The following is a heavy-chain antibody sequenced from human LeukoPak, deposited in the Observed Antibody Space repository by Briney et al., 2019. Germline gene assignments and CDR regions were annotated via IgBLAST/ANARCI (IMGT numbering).Heavy chain of an antibody. CDR1: GFTFSSYW. CDR3: ARDLGGYDILTGYYSDY. CDR2: IKQDGSEK. V-gene: IGHV3-7*01. J-gene: IGHJ4*02. D-gene: IGHD3-9*01. Sequence: GGSLRLSCAASGFTFSSYWMSWVRQAPGKGLEWVANIKQDGSEKYYVDSVKGRFTISGDNAKNSLYLQMNSLRAEDTAVYYCARDLGGYDILTGYYSDYWGQGTLVTVSS.